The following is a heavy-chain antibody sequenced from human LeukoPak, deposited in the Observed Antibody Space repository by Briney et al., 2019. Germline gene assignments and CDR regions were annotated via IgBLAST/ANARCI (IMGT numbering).Heavy chain of an antibody. CDR1: GGSISSYY. Sequence: SETLSLTCTVSGGSISSYYWSWIRQPPGKGLEWIGYIYYSGSTNYNASLTNRVTISVDTSKNQFSLKLSSVTAADTAVYYCAREVGYCSGGSCYSYFDYWGQGTLVTVSS. CDR3: AREVGYCSGGSCYSYFDY. D-gene: IGHD2-15*01. V-gene: IGHV4-59*01. CDR2: IYYSGST. J-gene: IGHJ4*02.